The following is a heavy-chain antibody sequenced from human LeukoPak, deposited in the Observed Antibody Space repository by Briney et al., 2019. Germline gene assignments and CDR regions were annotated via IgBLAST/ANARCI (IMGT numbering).Heavy chain of an antibody. CDR2: IIDSGNSI. CDR3: AKDPIFSGSYGVFDY. D-gene: IGHD1-26*01. V-gene: IGHV3-23*01. J-gene: IGHJ4*02. Sequence: PGGSLRLSCAASGFTVSSNYMSWVRQAPGKGLEWVSTIIDSGNSIYYADSAEGRFTISRDNSKNTLYLQMNSLRAGDTAVYYCAKDPIFSGSYGVFDYWGLGTLVTVSS. CDR1: GFTVSSNY.